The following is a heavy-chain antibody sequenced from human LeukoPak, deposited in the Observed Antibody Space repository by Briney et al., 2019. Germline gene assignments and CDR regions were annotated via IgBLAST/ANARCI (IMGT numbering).Heavy chain of an antibody. D-gene: IGHD3-9*01. J-gene: IGHJ3*02. CDR2: ISDSSGTI. V-gene: IGHV3-48*04. CDR3: AREGFDLTDSNNVGAFDI. CDR1: GFTFSTYS. Sequence: PGGSLRLSCAASGFTFSTYSMNWVRQAPGKGLEWVSYISDSSGTIYYADSVKGRFTISRDNAKNSLSLQMNSLGAEDTAVYYCAREGFDLTDSNNVGAFDIWGQGTMVTVSS.